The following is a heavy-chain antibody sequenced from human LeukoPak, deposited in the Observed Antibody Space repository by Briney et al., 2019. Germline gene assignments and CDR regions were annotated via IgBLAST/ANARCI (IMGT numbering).Heavy chain of an antibody. CDR1: GFIVSQNY. CDR2: IDGDESAT. V-gene: IGHV3-74*01. Sequence: GGSLRLSWAASGFIVSQNYMSWVRQAPGKGLIWVSRIDGDESATYYGDSVKGRFTISRDNAKNTLYLQMNSLRVEDTAVYYCVRTHSSGYYYFDSWGQGTLVTVSS. D-gene: IGHD3-22*01. CDR3: VRTHSSGYYYFDS. J-gene: IGHJ4*02.